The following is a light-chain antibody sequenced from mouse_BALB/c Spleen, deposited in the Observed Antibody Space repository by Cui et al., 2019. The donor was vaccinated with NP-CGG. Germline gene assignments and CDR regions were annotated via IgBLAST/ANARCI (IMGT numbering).Light chain of an antibody. J-gene: IGLJ1*01. CDR1: TGAVTTSNY. CDR3: ALWYSNHWV. Sequence: QAVVTQESALTTSPGETVTLTCRSSTGAVTTSNYANWVQEKPDDLFTVLIGGTNNRPPGVPARFSGSLIGDKAALTITGAQTEDEAIYFCALWYSNHWVFGGGTKLTVL. V-gene: IGLV1*01. CDR2: GTN.